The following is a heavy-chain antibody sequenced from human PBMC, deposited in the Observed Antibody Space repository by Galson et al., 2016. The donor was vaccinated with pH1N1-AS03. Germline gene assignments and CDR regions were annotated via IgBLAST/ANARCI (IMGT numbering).Heavy chain of an antibody. D-gene: IGHD3-22*01. V-gene: IGHV1-46*02. CDR2: INPSGDST. J-gene: IGHJ4*02. Sequence: QSGAEVKKPGESLRVSCKASGHTFNTYYIHWVRQAPGQGLEWMGVINPSGDSTTYAQKLQGRVSLTRDTYAGTVSMELSSLRSEETAVFFCVAGTKYNDITGDKYYFDYWGPGTLVTGSS. CDR1: GHTFNTYY. CDR3: VAGTKYNDITGDKYYFDY.